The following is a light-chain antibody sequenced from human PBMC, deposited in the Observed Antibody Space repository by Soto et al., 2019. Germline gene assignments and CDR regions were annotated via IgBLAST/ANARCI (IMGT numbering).Light chain of an antibody. V-gene: IGLV1-44*01. CDR3: AAWDDILNVVV. CDR1: RSNIGKNT. J-gene: IGLJ2*01. CDR2: TSN. Sequence: QSVLTQPPSVSGTPGQTVTISCSGARSNIGKNTLNLFQQLPGTAPNLLISTSNHRPSGVRDRFSGSKSGTSASLTISGLRSDDEADYYYAAWDDILNVVVFGGGTKLTVL.